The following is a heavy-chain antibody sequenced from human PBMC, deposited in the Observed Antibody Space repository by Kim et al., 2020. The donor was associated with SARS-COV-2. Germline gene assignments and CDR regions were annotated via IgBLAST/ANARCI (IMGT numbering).Heavy chain of an antibody. D-gene: IGHD2-2*02. CDR3: ARDPSCSSTSCYTGFDY. Sequence: VKGRFTISRDNAKNSLYLQMNSLRAEDTAVYYCARDPSCSSTSCYTGFDYWGQGTLVTVSS. V-gene: IGHV3-21*01. J-gene: IGHJ4*02.